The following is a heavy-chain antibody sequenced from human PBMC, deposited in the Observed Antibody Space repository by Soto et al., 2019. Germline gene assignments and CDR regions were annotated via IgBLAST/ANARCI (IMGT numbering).Heavy chain of an antibody. CDR2: TYYRSKWYN. CDR1: GNSVSSNSAA. D-gene: IGHD2-21*01. Sequence: SQTLSLTCVISGNSVSSNSAAWIWIRQSPWRGLEWLGRTYYRSKWYNDYAVSVKSRITINPDTSKNQFSLHLDSVIPEDTAVYYCAGVASFRGMDVWGQRTPVTVSS. V-gene: IGHV6-1*01. J-gene: IGHJ6*02. CDR3: AGVASFRGMDV.